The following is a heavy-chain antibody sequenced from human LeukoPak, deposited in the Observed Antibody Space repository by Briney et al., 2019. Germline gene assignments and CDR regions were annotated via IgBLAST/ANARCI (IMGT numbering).Heavy chain of an antibody. CDR3: ATDPHYDSSGYYYNY. Sequence: KPSETLSLTCAVYGGSFSGYYWSWIRQPPGEGLEWIGEIKHSGSTNYNPSLKSRVTISVETSKNQLSLKLSSVTAADTAVYYCATDPHYDSSGYYYNYWGQGTLVTVSS. J-gene: IGHJ4*02. V-gene: IGHV4-34*01. CDR2: IKHSGST. D-gene: IGHD3-22*01. CDR1: GGSFSGYY.